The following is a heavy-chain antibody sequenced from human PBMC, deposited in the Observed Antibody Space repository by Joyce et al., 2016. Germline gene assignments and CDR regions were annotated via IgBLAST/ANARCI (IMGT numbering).Heavy chain of an antibody. CDR3: SAGKYGDYLDY. V-gene: IGHV1-24*01. D-gene: IGHD4-17*01. CDR1: GYTLIELS. Sequence: QVQLVQSGAEVKKPGASVKVSCKVSGYTLIELSMHWVRQAHGKGLERMGSFDPEDGETIHAQRFRDRVTMTGNTSADTVDREVSGLKSDDTAVYFCSAGKYGDYLDYWGQGTLVTVSS. J-gene: IGHJ4*02. CDR2: FDPEDGET.